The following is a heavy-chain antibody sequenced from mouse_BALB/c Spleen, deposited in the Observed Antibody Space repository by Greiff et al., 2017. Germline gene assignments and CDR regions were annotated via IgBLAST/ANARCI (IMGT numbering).Heavy chain of an antibody. D-gene: IGHD2-4*01. V-gene: IGHV5-4*02. CDR2: ISDGGSYT. CDR1: GFTFSDYY. CDR3: ARGVYYDYDGAMDY. J-gene: IGHJ4*01. Sequence: EVKLVESGGGLVKPGGSLKLSCAASGFTFSDYYMYWVRQTPEKRLEWVATISDGGSYTYYPDSVKGLFTISRDNAKNNLYLQMSSLKSEDTAMYYCARGVYYDYDGAMDYWGQGTSVTVSS.